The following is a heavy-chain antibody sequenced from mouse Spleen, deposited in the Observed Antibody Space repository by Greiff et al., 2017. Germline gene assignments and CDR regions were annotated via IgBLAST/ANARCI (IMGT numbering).Heavy chain of an antibody. J-gene: IGHJ4*01. CDR2: IDPSDSYT. CDR3: ARFYYGYDGYAMDY. V-gene: IGHV1-69*02. D-gene: IGHD2-2*01. CDR1: GYTFTSYW. Sequence: QVQLKESGAELVKPGASVKLSCKASGYTFTSYWMHWVKQRPGQGLEWIGEIDPSDSYTNYNQKFKGKATLTVDKSSSTAYMQLSSLTSEDSAVYYCARFYYGYDGYAMDYWGQGTSVTVSS.